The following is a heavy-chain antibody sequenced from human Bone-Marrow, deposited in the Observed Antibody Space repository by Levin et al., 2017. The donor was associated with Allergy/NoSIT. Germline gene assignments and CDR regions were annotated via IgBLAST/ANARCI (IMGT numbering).Heavy chain of an antibody. CDR2: ISGNGGST. CDR1: GFTFNVFA. CDR3: AKDGGNYRITYFDY. D-gene: IGHD1-26*01. Sequence: GGSLRLSCAASGFTFNVFAMSWVRQAPGKGLEWVSGISGNGGSTYYADSVKGRFTISRDNSKNTLYLQMHSLSADDTAVYYCAKDGGNYRITYFDYWGQGTLVTVSS. V-gene: IGHV3-23*01. J-gene: IGHJ4*02.